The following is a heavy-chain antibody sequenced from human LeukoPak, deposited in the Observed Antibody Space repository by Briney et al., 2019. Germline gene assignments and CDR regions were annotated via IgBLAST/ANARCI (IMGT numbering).Heavy chain of an antibody. J-gene: IGHJ4*02. D-gene: IGHD6-19*01. CDR1: GFTFSSYA. CDR2: ISGSGGST. CDR3: AKDLQNIAVAGYFDY. V-gene: IGHV3-23*01. Sequence: GASLRLSCAASGFTFSSYAMSWVRQAPGKGLEWVSAISGSGGSTYYADSVKGRFTISRDNSKNTLYLQMNSLRAEDTAVYYCAKDLQNIAVAGYFDYWGQGTLVTVSS.